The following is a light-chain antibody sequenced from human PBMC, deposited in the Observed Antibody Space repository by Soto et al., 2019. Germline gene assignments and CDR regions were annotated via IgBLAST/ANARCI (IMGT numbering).Light chain of an antibody. CDR1: QSISDW. V-gene: IGKV1-5*03. CDR2: KAS. CDR3: QPFNSYPYT. Sequence: DIQMTQSPSTLSASVGDRVTITCRASQSISDWLAWYQQTPGKAPKLLIYKASTLQSGVPSRFSGSGSGTVFALTISSLQPDDFATYYCQPFNSYPYTFGQGTKLGI. J-gene: IGKJ2*01.